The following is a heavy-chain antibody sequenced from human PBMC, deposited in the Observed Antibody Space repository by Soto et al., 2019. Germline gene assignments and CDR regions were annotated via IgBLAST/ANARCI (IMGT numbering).Heavy chain of an antibody. CDR1: GFTFRTYW. CDR2: IKYGGSDQ. D-gene: IGHD2-2*01. CDR3: ARDPAAGGLDV. Sequence: LRLSCAAAGFTFRTYWMNWVRQAPGKGLEGVANIKYGGSDQFYVDSVKGRFTVSRDNAKNSLYLHMDSLRVEDTAVYYCARDPAAGGLDVWGRGTTVTVSS. V-gene: IGHV3-7*01. J-gene: IGHJ6*02.